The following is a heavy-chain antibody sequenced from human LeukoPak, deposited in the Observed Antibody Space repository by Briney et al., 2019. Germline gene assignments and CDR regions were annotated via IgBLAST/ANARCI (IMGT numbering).Heavy chain of an antibody. CDR2: ISGTGDNT. CDR1: GFTFSNYA. D-gene: IGHD1-26*01. CDR3: ARGIHAEYSGSYYFDY. Sequence: GSLRLSCAASGFTFSNYAMRWVRQAPGKGLEWVSYISGTGDNTHYADSVKGRFTISRDNSKNTLYLQMNSLRAEDTAVYYCARGIHAEYSGSYYFDYWGQGTLVTVSS. J-gene: IGHJ4*02. V-gene: IGHV3-23*01.